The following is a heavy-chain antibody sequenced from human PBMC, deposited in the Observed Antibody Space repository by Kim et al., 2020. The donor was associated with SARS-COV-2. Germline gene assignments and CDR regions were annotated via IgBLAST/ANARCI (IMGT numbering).Heavy chain of an antibody. CDR1: GFPFSTYG. CDR3: AKALLRGVNFYYYGMDV. D-gene: IGHD3-10*01. V-gene: IGHV3-30*18. Sequence: GGSLRLSCAASGFPFSTYGMHWVRQAPGKGLEWVAVVLYDGSDKYYADSVKGRFTISRDNSKNTLYLQMNSRRAEDTAVYYCAKALLRGVNFYYYGMDVWGQGTPVTVSS. J-gene: IGHJ6*02. CDR2: VLYDGSDK.